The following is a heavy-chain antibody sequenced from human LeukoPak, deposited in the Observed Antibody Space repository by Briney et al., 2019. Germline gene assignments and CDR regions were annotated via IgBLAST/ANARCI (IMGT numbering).Heavy chain of an antibody. V-gene: IGHV3-73*01. CDR1: GFTFSGSP. D-gene: IGHD6-13*01. CDR2: IRSKANSYAT. J-gene: IGHJ4*02. Sequence: GGSLRLSCAASGFTFSGSPMHWVRQASGKGLEWVGRIRSKANSYATAYAASVKGRFTISRDDSKNTAYLQMNSLKAEDTAVYYCARVTEGGGIAADYWGQGTLVTVSS. CDR3: ARVTEGGGIAADY.